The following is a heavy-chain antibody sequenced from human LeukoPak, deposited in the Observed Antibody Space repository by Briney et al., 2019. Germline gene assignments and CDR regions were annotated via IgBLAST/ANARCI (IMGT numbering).Heavy chain of an antibody. CDR2: IYHSGST. V-gene: IGHV4-38-2*02. CDR3: ARVWGTTVVTPSYY. D-gene: IGHD4-23*01. CDR1: GYSISSGYY. Sequence: SETLSLTCTVSGYSISSGYYWGWIRQPPGKGLEGIGSIYHSGSTYYNPSLKSRVTISVYTSKNQFSLKLSSVTAADTAVYYCARVWGTTVVTPSYYWGQGTLVTVSS. J-gene: IGHJ4*02.